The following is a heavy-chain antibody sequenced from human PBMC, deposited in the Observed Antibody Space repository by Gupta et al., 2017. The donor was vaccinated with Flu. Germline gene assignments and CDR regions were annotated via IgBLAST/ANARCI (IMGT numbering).Heavy chain of an antibody. V-gene: IGHV3-48*04. CDR1: GFTFSRYA. D-gene: IGHD3-22*01. CDR3: ARDFYDGSGYPSY. CDR2: ISSMSDTI. Sequence: EVQLVESGGGSVQPGGSLRLSCAASGFTFSRYAMHWVRQTPGRGLEWVAYISSMSDTIYYAASVKGRFTVSRDNAKNSLFLQMNSLRAEDTAEDYCARDFYDGSGYPSYWGQGTLVTVSS. J-gene: IGHJ4*02.